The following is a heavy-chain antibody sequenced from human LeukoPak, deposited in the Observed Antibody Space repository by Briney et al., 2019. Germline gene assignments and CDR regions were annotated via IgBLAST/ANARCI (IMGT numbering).Heavy chain of an antibody. J-gene: IGHJ3*02. Sequence: ASVKVSCKASGYTFTSYGISWVRQAPGQGLEWMGWISAYNGNTNYAQKLQGRVTMTTDKSTSTAYMELSSLRSEDTAVYYCARGLAAAGSDDSDAFDIWGQGTMVTVSS. CDR2: ISAYNGNT. D-gene: IGHD6-13*01. CDR1: GYTFTSYG. CDR3: ARGLAAAGSDDSDAFDI. V-gene: IGHV1-18*01.